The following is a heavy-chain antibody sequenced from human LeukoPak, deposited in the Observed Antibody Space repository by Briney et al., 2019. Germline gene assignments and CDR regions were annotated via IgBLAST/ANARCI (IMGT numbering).Heavy chain of an antibody. CDR3: ARGVLGVDI. V-gene: IGHV4-34*01. Sequence: SETLPLTCAVYGGSFSGYYWSWIRQPPGKGLEWIGEINHSGSTNYNPSLKSRVTISVDTSKNQFSLKLSSVTAADTAVYYYARGVLGVDIWGQGTMVTVSS. D-gene: IGHD6-6*01. CDR2: INHSGST. J-gene: IGHJ3*02. CDR1: GGSFSGYY.